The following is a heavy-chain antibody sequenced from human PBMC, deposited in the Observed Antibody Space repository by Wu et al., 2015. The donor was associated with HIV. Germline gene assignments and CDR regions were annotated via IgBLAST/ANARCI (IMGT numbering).Heavy chain of an antibody. Sequence: QVQLMQSGAEVKKPGASVEVSCKTSGYTFTDNYIHWVRQAPGQGLEWMGWINPNSGGSKSPQKFQGRVTMTRDTSVSTVYLELTRLKFDDTAIYYCTKDYGIVGSTLPEYFQHWGQGTLVTVSS. CDR1: GYTFTDNY. V-gene: IGHV1-2*02. D-gene: IGHD1-26*01. J-gene: IGHJ1*01. CDR3: TKDYGIVGSTLPEYFQH. CDR2: INPNSGGS.